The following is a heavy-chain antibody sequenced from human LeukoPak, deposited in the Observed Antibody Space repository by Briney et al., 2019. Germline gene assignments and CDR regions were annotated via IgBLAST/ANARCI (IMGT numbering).Heavy chain of an antibody. J-gene: IGHJ4*02. V-gene: IGHV1-69*04. CDR2: IIPILGIA. D-gene: IGHD6-19*01. CDR3: ARLVAVAGPFDFDY. CDR1: GGTFSSYA. Sequence: ASVKVSCKASGGTFSSYAISWVRQAPGQGLEWMGRIIPILGIANYAQKFQGRVTITADKSTSTAYMELSSLRSEATAVYYCARLVAVAGPFDFDYWGQGTLATVSS.